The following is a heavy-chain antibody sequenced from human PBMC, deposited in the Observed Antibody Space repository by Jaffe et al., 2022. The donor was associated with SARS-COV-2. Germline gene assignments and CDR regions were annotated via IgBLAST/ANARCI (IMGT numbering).Heavy chain of an antibody. CDR1: GGSISSGSYY. CDR2: IYTSGST. D-gene: IGHD6-19*01. J-gene: IGHJ4*02. Sequence: QVQLQESGPGLVKPSQTLSLTCTVSGGSISSGSYYWSWIRQPAGKGLEWIGRIYTSGSTNYNPSLKSRVTISVDTSKNQFSLKLSSVTAADTAVYYCAREAVAGTPSPDYWGQGTLVTVSS. V-gene: IGHV4-61*02. CDR3: AREAVAGTPSPDY.